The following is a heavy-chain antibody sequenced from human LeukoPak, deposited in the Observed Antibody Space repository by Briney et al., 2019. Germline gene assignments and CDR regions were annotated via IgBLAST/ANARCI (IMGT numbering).Heavy chain of an antibody. CDR3: ASGAADGYNFGFDY. J-gene: IGHJ4*02. V-gene: IGHV4-59*12. D-gene: IGHD5-24*01. CDR2: IHSSGSA. CDR1: GASLNDYY. Sequence: SETLSLTCTVSGASLNDYYWSWIRQPPGKALEWIGFIHSSGSANSNPSLTSRVTISIDTSKNQFSLNLRSLTAADTAVYFCASGAADGYNFGFDYWGQGTLAAVST.